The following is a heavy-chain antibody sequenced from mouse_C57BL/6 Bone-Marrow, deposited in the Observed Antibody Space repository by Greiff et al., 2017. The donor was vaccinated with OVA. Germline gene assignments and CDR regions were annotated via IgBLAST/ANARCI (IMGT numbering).Heavy chain of an antibody. CDR2: IYWDDDK. CDR3: ARRNLWLREDWYFDV. Sequence: ESGPGILQSSQTLSLTCSFSGFSLSTSGMGVSWIRQPSGKGLEWLAHIYWDDDKRYNPSLKSRLTISKDTSRNQVFLKITSVDTADTATYYCARRNLWLREDWYFDVGGTGTTVTVSS. D-gene: IGHD2-2*01. J-gene: IGHJ1*03. V-gene: IGHV8-12*01. CDR1: GFSLSTSGMG.